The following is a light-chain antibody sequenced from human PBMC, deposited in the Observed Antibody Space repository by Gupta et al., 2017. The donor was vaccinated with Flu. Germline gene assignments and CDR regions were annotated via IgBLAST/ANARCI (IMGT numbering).Light chain of an antibody. V-gene: IGKV3-11*01. CDR1: QSVSSY. CDR3: QQRSNWPHT. J-gene: IGKJ2*01. CDR2: DAS. Sequence: EIVLTQSPATLSLSPGERATLSCRASQSVSSYFAWYQQKPGQAPRLLIYDASNRATGIPARFSGRGSGTDFTLTISSLEPEDFAVYYCQQRSNWPHTFGQGTKLEIK.